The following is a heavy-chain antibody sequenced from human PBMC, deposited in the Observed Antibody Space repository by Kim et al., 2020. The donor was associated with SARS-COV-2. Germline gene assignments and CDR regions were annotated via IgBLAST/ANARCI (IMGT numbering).Heavy chain of an antibody. CDR2: IYYSGST. D-gene: IGHD3-9*01. J-gene: IGHJ4*02. CDR3: ARVRIRGGYDILTVPGGY. CDR1: GGSVSSGSYY. V-gene: IGHV4-61*01. Sequence: SETLSLTCTVSGGSVSSGSYYWSWIRQPPGKGLEWIGYIYYSGSTNYNPSLKSRVTISVDTSKNQFSLKLSSVTAADTAVYYCARVRIRGGYDILTVPGGYWGQGTLVTVSS.